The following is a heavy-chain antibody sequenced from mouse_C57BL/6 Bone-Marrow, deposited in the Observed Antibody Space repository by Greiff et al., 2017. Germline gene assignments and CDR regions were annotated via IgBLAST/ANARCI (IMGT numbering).Heavy chain of an antibody. CDR1: GFTFTDYY. Sequence: EVQLVESGGGLVQPGGSLSLSCAASGFTFTDYYMSWVRQPPGKALEWLGFIRNKANGYTTEYSASVKGRFTISRDNSQSILYLQMNALRAEDSATYYCARWGYSKGFAYWGQGTLVTVSA. D-gene: IGHD2-5*01. J-gene: IGHJ3*01. CDR2: IRNKANGYTT. V-gene: IGHV7-3*01. CDR3: ARWGYSKGFAY.